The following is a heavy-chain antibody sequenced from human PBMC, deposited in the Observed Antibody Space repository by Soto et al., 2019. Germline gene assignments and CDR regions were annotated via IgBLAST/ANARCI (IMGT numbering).Heavy chain of an antibody. V-gene: IGHV2-5*02. J-gene: IGHJ2*01. CDR2: IYWDDDK. CDR3: AHISPVTGLWLAGYWYFDL. D-gene: IGHD6-19*01. Sequence: QITLKESGPPLVKPTQTLTLTCTFSGFSLSTSGVGVGWIRQPPGKALEWLALIYWDDDKRYSPSLKSRLTITKDNAKSQVLLTMTNIDPVDTATYSCAHISPVTGLWLAGYWYFDLCGRGTLVTVSS. CDR1: GFSLSTSGVG.